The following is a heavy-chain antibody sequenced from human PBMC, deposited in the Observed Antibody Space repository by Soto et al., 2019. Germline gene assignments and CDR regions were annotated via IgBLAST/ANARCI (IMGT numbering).Heavy chain of an antibody. Sequence: GESLKISCKGSGYSFTSYWISWVRQMPGKGLEWMGRIDPSDSYTNYSPSFQGHVTISADKSISTAYLQWSSLKASDTAMYYCARPESYYYDSSELKVGQNDAFDIWSQGTMVTVSS. CDR2: IDPSDSYT. V-gene: IGHV5-10-1*01. J-gene: IGHJ3*02. CDR3: ARPESYYYDSSELKVGQNDAFDI. CDR1: GYSFTSYW. D-gene: IGHD3-22*01.